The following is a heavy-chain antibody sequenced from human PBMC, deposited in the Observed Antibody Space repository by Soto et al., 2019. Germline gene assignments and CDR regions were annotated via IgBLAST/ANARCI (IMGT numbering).Heavy chain of an antibody. D-gene: IGHD2-15*01. CDR3: ARGQVVAAQH. CDR1: GGSISRYY. V-gene: IGHV4-59*12. CDR2: IYYSGST. Sequence: SETLSLTCTVSGGSISRYYWNWIRQPPGKGLEWIGYIYYSGSTNYNPSLKSRVTISVDRSKNQFSLKLSSVTAADTAVYYCARGQVVAAQHWGQGTLVTVSS. J-gene: IGHJ4*02.